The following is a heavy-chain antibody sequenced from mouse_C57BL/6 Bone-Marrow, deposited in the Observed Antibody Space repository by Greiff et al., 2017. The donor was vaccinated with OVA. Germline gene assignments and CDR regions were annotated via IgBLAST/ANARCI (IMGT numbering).Heavy chain of an antibody. CDR1: GYTFTSYW. CDR2: IDPSDSYT. J-gene: IGHJ2*01. V-gene: IGHV1-69*01. Sequence: QVQLQQPGAELVMPGASVKLSCKASGYTFTSYWMHWVKQRPGQGLEWIGEIDPSDSYTNYNQKFKGKSTLTVDKSSSPAYMQLSSLTSEDSAVYYCARERFQYSFDYWGQGTTLTVSS. CDR3: ARERFQYSFDY.